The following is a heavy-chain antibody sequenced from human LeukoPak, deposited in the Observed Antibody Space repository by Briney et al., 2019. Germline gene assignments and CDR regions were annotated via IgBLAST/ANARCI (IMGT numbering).Heavy chain of an antibody. V-gene: IGHV3-74*01. J-gene: IGHJ4*02. CDR2: INSDGNTI. D-gene: IGHD3-16*01. CDR3: ARRQSASTPPDY. CDR1: GFTFSSYW. Sequence: GGSLRLSCAASGFTFSSYWMHWVRQAPGKGLVWVSRINSDGNTISYADSVKGRFTISRDNAKNTLYLQMNSLRAEDTAVYYCARRQSASTPPDYSGQGTLVTVSS.